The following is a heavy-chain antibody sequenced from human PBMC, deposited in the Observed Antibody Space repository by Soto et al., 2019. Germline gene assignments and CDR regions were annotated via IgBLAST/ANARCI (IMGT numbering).Heavy chain of an antibody. V-gene: IGHV3-9*01. D-gene: IGHD1-26*01. Sequence: EVQLVESGGGLVQPGRSLRLSCAASGFIFDDFGMHWVRQAPGKGLEWVSGVTWNSGNIDYADSVKGRFTITRDNAKNSLYLQINSLRGEDTALYYCAKDRYGSLEGGMDVWGQGTTVTVSS. CDR2: VTWNSGNI. CDR3: AKDRYGSLEGGMDV. CDR1: GFIFDDFG. J-gene: IGHJ6*02.